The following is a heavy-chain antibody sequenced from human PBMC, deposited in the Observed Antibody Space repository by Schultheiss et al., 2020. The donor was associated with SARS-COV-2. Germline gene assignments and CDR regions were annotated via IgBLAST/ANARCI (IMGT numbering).Heavy chain of an antibody. V-gene: IGHV3-9*01. CDR2: ISWNSGSI. Sequence: SLKISCAASGFTFDDYAMHWVRQAPGKGLEWVSGISWNSGSIGYADSVKGRFTISRDNAKNSLYLQMNSLRAEDTAVYYCARAEGSYHNWFDPWGQGTLVTVSS. CDR3: ARAEGSYHNWFDP. CDR1: GFTFDDYA. D-gene: IGHD1-26*01. J-gene: IGHJ5*02.